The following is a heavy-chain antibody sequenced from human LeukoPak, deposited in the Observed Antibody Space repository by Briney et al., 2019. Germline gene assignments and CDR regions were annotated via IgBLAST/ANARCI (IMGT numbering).Heavy chain of an antibody. CDR1: GFIFRNYG. V-gene: IGHV3-23*01. CDR2: ISGSGGST. Sequence: GGSLRLSCAASGFIFRNYGMNWVRQPPGKGLEWVSVISGSGGSTYYADSVKGRFTISRDNSKNTLYLQMNSLRAEDTAVYYCAKDLVWFGDPFDYWGQGTLVTVSS. D-gene: IGHD3-10*01. J-gene: IGHJ4*02. CDR3: AKDLVWFGDPFDY.